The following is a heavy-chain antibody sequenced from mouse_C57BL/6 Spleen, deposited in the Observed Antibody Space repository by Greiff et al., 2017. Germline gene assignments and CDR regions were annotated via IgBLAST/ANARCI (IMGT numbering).Heavy chain of an antibody. CDR2: IDPSDSYT. Sequence: QVQLQQSGAELVKPGASVKLSCKASGYTFTSYWMQWVKQRPGQGLEWIGEIDPSDSYTNYNQKFKGKATLTVDTSPSTAYMQLSSLTSEDSAVYYCARTRGSTYAMDYWGQGTSVTVSS. V-gene: IGHV1-50*01. D-gene: IGHD1-1*01. CDR3: ARTRGSTYAMDY. J-gene: IGHJ4*01. CDR1: GYTFTSYW.